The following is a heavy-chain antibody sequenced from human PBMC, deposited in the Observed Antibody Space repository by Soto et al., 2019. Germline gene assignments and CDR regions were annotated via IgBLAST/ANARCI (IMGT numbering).Heavy chain of an antibody. V-gene: IGHV4-30-4*01. CDR3: ARDDGSSNWFDP. D-gene: IGHD2-15*01. CDR2: IYYSGST. J-gene: IGHJ5*02. CDR1: GGSISSGDYY. Sequence: QVQLQESGPGLVKPSQTLSLTCTVSGGSISSGDYYWSWIRQPPGKGLEWIGYIYYSGSTYYNPSLKSRVTISVVTSKNHFSLKLSSVTAADTAVYYCARDDGSSNWFDPWGQGTLVTVSS.